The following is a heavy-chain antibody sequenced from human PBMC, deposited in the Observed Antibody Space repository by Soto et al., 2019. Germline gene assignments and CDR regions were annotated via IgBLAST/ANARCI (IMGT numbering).Heavy chain of an antibody. CDR3: ARGAYSSGYYFDY. CDR2: ISYDGSNK. J-gene: IGHJ4*02. D-gene: IGHD6-19*01. V-gene: IGHV3-30-3*01. CDR1: GFTFSSYA. Sequence: GGSLRLSCADSGFTFSSYAMHWVRQAPGKGLEWVAVISYDGSNKYYADSVKGRFTISRDNSKNTLYLQMNSLRAEDTAVYYCARGAYSSGYYFDYWGQGTLVTVSS.